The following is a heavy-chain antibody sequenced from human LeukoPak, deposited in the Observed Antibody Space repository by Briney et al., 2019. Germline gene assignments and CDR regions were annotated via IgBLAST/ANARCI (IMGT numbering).Heavy chain of an antibody. V-gene: IGHV4-38-2*02. Sequence: ASETLSLTCTVSGYSISSDYYWGWIRQPPGKGLEWIGSIYHSGSTYYNPSLKSRVTMSVDTSKNQSSLKLSSVTTADTAVYYCARTGYPSGPATFDYWGQGTLVTVSS. CDR1: GYSISSDYY. D-gene: IGHD6-19*01. J-gene: IGHJ4*02. CDR2: IYHSGST. CDR3: ARTGYPSGPATFDY.